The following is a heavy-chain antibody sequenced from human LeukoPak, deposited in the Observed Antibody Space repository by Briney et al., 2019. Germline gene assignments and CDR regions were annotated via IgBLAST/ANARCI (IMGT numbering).Heavy chain of an antibody. Sequence: ASVKVSCKASGGTFSSYAISWVRQAPGQGLEWMGGIIPIFGTAKYAQKFQGRVTITADASTSTAYMELSSLRSEDTAVYYCARGITMIPSNWFDPWGQGTLVTVSS. V-gene: IGHV1-69*13. CDR1: GGTFSSYA. CDR2: IIPIFGTA. D-gene: IGHD3-22*01. CDR3: ARGITMIPSNWFDP. J-gene: IGHJ5*02.